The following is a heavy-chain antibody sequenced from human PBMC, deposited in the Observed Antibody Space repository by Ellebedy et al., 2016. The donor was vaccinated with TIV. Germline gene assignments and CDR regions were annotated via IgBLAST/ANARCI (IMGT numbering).Heavy chain of an antibody. D-gene: IGHD6-6*01. J-gene: IGHJ4*02. CDR2: MKQDGSEE. Sequence: GESLKISCAASGFTFDNYWMTWVRQAPGKGLEWVANMKQDGSEEYYVDSVKGRFIISRDNAKNSLYLQMNSLRAEDTAVYYCASLGGRQRYSDWGQGTLVTVST. CDR3: ASLGGRQRYSD. CDR1: GFTFDNYW. V-gene: IGHV3-7*01.